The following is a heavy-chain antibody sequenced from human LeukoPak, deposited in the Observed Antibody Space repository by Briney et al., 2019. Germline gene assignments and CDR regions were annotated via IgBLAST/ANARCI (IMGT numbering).Heavy chain of an antibody. J-gene: IGHJ4*02. CDR2: INHSGST. CDR3: ARDGVATIRIDY. V-gene: IGHV4-34*01. Sequence: SETLSLTCTVSGGSITSYYWSWIRQPPGKGLEWIGEINHSGSTNYNPSLKSRVTISVDTSKNQFSLKLSSVTAADTAVYYCARDGVATIRIDYWGQGTLVTVSS. CDR1: GGSITSYY. D-gene: IGHD5-12*01.